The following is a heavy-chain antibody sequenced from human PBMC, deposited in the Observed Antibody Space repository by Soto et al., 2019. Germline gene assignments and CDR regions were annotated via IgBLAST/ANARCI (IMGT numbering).Heavy chain of an antibody. J-gene: IGHJ5*02. CDR3: AGAATGGFDP. CDR1: GFTFSTYS. CDR2: ISSSSTYI. D-gene: IGHD1-26*01. Sequence: PGGSLRLSCAASGFTFSTYSMNWVRQAPGKGLEWVSSISSSSTYIYYADSVRGRFTISRDNTKNSLYLQMDSLRAEDTAVYYCAGAATGGFDPWGQGTLVTVSP. V-gene: IGHV3-21*01.